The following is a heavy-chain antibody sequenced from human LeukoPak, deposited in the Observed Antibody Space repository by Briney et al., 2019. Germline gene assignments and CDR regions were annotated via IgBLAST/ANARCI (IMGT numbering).Heavy chain of an antibody. Sequence: GGSLRLSCAASGFTFSSTWMNWVRQGPGKGLEWVSRITSDGSSTIYADSVKGRFIISRDNAKSTVYLQMNSLRAEDTAVYFCARDRYYIFDYWGQGAPVTVSS. J-gene: IGHJ4*02. CDR3: ARDRYYIFDY. D-gene: IGHD3-10*01. CDR1: GFTFSSTW. CDR2: ITSDGSST. V-gene: IGHV3-74*01.